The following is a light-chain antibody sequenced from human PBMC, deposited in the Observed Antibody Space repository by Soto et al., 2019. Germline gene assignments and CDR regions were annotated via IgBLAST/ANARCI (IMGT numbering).Light chain of an antibody. J-gene: IGKJ1*01. V-gene: IGKV1-5*03. CDR2: NAS. CDR1: QTISSW. CDR3: QHYNNYSEA. Sequence: IQMTQSPSSLSGSVGDRVTITCRASQTISSWLAWYQQKPGKAPKLLIYNASTLKSGVPSRFSGSGSGTDFTLTISSLQPDDFATYYCQHYNNYSEAFGQGTKVELK.